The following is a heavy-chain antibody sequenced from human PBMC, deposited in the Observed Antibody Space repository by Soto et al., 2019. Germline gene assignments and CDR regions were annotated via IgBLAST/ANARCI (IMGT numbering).Heavy chain of an antibody. Sequence: SETLSVTCTVSGGSISSYYWSWIRQPPGKGLEWIGYIYYSGSTNYNPSLKSRVTISVDTSKNQFSLKLSSVTAADTAVYYCAREIAVAGGYDFYYYYYGMDVWGQGTTVTVSS. V-gene: IGHV4-59*01. CDR3: AREIAVAGGYDFYYYYYGMDV. CDR2: IYYSGST. D-gene: IGHD6-19*01. J-gene: IGHJ6*02. CDR1: GGSISSYY.